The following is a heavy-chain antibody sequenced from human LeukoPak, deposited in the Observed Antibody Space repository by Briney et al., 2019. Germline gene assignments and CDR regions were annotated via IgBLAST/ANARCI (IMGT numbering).Heavy chain of an antibody. CDR1: GFTFSSYW. J-gene: IGHJ4*02. Sequence: PGGSLRLSCAASGFTFSSYWMSWVRQAPGKGLEWVANIKQDGSEKYYVDSVKGRFTISRDNAKNSLYLQMNSLRAEDTAVYYCVGGPYYYDSSGRGYWGQGTLVTVSS. CDR2: IKQDGSEK. D-gene: IGHD3-22*01. V-gene: IGHV3-7*03. CDR3: VGGPYYYDSSGRGY.